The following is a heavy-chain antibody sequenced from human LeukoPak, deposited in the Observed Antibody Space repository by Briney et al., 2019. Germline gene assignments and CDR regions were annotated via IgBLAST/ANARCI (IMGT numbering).Heavy chain of an antibody. CDR3: AKEGALGYCSSASCEDAFDI. V-gene: IGHV3-23*01. Sequence: GGSLRLSCAASGFTFSSYAMSWVRQAPGKGLEWVSAISGSGGSTYYADSVKGRFTISRDNSKNTLYLQMNSLRAEGTAVYYCAKEGALGYCSSASCEDAFDIWGQGTMVTVSS. D-gene: IGHD2-2*01. CDR2: ISGSGGST. J-gene: IGHJ3*02. CDR1: GFTFSSYA.